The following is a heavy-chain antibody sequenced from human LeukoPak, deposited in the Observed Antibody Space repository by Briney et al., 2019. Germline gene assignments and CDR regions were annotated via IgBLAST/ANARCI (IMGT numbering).Heavy chain of an antibody. CDR3: ARARRDSGYYKVDY. Sequence: PSETLSLTCGVYGGSFTAYYWTWIRQPPGKGLEWLGEINHSGSANYNPSLKSRVTLSIDKSKNQFSLNLNSVTAADTAVYYCARARRDSGYYKVDYWGQGTLVTVSS. V-gene: IGHV4-34*01. J-gene: IGHJ4*02. D-gene: IGHD3-3*01. CDR2: INHSGSA. CDR1: GGSFTAYY.